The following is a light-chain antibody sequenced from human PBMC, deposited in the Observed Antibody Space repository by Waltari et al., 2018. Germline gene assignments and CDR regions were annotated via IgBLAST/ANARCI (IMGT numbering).Light chain of an antibody. CDR2: ENT. CDR1: SSNIGAGFD. CDR3: QAYDHSLNGWV. J-gene: IGLJ3*02. V-gene: IGLV1-40*01. Sequence: QSVLTQPPSVSGAPGQRVTISCPGGSSNIGAGFDSPWYQQFPGTAPKPLIYENTHRPSGVPDRFSGSRSGTSASLAITGLQAEDEADYYCQAYDHSLNGWVFGEGTKLTVL.